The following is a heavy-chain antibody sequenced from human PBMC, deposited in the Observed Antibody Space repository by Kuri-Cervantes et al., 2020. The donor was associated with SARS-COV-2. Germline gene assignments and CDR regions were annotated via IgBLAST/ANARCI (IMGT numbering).Heavy chain of an antibody. D-gene: IGHD2-2*01. CDR2: ISYDGSNK. CDR1: GFTFSSYA. V-gene: IGHV3-30*01. J-gene: IGHJ5*02. CDR3: ARGGSKDIVVVPAAMGWFDP. Sequence: GGSLRLSCAASGFTFSSYAMHWVRQAPGKGLEWVAVISYDGSNKYYADSVKGRFTISRDNSKNTLYLQMNSLRSEDTAVYYCARGGSKDIVVVPAAMGWFDPWGQGTLVTVSS.